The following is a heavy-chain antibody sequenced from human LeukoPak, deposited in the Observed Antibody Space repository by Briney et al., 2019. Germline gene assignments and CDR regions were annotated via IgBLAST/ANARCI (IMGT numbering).Heavy chain of an antibody. Sequence: GGSLRLSCAASGFTFGSYSMNWVRQAPGKGLEWVSTITPSDSGTYYADSVRGRFTISRDISKNTLYVQMNSLRVEDTAVYYCAKAWGAAGTFDSWGQGTLVTVSS. D-gene: IGHD6-13*01. CDR1: GFTFGSYS. V-gene: IGHV3-23*01. CDR3: AKAWGAAGTFDS. J-gene: IGHJ4*02. CDR2: ITPSDSGT.